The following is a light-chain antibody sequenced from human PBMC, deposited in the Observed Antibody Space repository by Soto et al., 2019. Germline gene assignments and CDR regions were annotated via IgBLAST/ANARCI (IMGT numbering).Light chain of an antibody. Sequence: QSVLTQPPSASGTPGQRVTISCSGGRSNIGGYNYVYWFQQYPGTAPKVLVFGTNLRLSGVPDRFSASKSGTSGSLTISGLRFEDEADYYCAAWDDSLRVVLFGGGTQLTVL. CDR2: GTN. V-gene: IGLV1-47*02. CDR3: AAWDDSLRVVL. J-gene: IGLJ2*01. CDR1: RSNIGGYNY.